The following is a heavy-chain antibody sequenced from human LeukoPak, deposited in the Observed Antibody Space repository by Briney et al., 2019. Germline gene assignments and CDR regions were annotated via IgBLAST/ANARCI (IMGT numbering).Heavy chain of an antibody. Sequence: SETLSLTCTVSGYSISSGYYWGWIRQPPGKGLEWIGSIHYAGSTYYNPSLESRVTVSVDTSKNQFSLKLSSVTAADTAAYYCARLGWLYGSGSMNWFDPWGQGTLVTVST. D-gene: IGHD3-10*01. CDR3: ARLGWLYGSGSMNWFDP. CDR2: IHYAGST. CDR1: GYSISSGYY. V-gene: IGHV4-38-2*02. J-gene: IGHJ5*02.